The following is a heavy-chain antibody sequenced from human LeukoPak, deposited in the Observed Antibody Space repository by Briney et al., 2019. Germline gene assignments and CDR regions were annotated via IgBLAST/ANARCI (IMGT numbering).Heavy chain of an antibody. CDR3: ARIKLGYCSGGSCYSFDY. V-gene: IGHV3-23*01. J-gene: IGHJ4*02. Sequence: GRSLRLSCAASGFTFSSYAMSWVRQAPGKGLEWVSAISGSGGSTYYADSVKGRFTISRDNSKNTLYLQMNSLRAEDTAVYYCARIKLGYCSGGSCYSFDYWGQGTLVTVSS. CDR2: ISGSGGST. D-gene: IGHD2-15*01. CDR1: GFTFSSYA.